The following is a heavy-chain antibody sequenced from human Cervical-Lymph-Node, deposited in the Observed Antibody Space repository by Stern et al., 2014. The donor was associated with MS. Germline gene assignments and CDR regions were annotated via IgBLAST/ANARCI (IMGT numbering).Heavy chain of an antibody. CDR1: GFTFRNYG. J-gene: IGHJ4*02. V-gene: IGHV3-30*18. CDR2: ISYDADCK. D-gene: IGHD1-1*01. Sequence: VQLEESGPGVVQPGTSLRLSCAVAGFTFRNYGMHWVRQAPGKVLEWVAVISYDADCKVYADSVKGRFPISRDTPKNTMYLQLNSRKVEDTAVYLCAKKSVGTTGTTAAFDYWGQGTLVTVSS. CDR3: AKKSVGTTGTTAAFDY.